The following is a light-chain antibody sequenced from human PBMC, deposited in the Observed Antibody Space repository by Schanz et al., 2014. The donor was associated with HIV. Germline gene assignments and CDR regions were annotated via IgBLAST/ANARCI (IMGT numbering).Light chain of an antibody. J-gene: IGLJ3*02. CDR3: CSYAGSSTWV. V-gene: IGLV2-23*01. CDR2: EGS. CDR1: SSDVGNYNY. Sequence: QSALTQPASVSGSPGQSITFSFTGTSSDVGNYNYVPRYQQHPGKAPKLMIYEGSKRPSGVSNRFSGSKSGNTASLTISGLQAEDEADYFCCSYAGSSTWVFGEGTKLTVL.